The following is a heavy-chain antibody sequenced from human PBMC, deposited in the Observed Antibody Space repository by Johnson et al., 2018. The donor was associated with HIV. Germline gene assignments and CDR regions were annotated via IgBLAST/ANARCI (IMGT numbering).Heavy chain of an antibody. V-gene: IGHV3-30*18. CDR1: GFTFSSYG. CDR2: ISYDGSNK. D-gene: IGHD2-2*03. CDR3: AKGGGGYCSSTSCYAFDI. J-gene: IGHJ3*02. Sequence: QVQLVESGGGVVQPGGSLRLSCAASGFTFSSYGMHWVRQAPGKGLEWVAVISYDGSNKYYADSVKGRVTISRDNSKNTLSLKMNSLRAEDTAVYHCAKGGGGYCSSTSCYAFDIWGQGTMVTVSS.